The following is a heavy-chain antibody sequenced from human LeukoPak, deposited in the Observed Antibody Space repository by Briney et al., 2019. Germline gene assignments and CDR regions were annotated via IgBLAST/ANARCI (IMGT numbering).Heavy chain of an antibody. Sequence: PGGSLRLSCAASGFTFSTYWMHWVRQAPGTGLVWVSLINSDGSSTNYADPVKGRFTISRNNAKNTLYLQMNRLRAEDTAVYYCATDVPAVTIFGYWGQGTLVTVSS. CDR2: INSDGSST. D-gene: IGHD2-2*01. J-gene: IGHJ4*02. V-gene: IGHV3-74*01. CDR1: GFTFSTYW. CDR3: ATDVPAVTIFGY.